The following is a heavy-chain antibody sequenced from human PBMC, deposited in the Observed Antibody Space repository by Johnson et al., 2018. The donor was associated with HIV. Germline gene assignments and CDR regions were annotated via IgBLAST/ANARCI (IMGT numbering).Heavy chain of an antibody. CDR3: AKPVVPAGDDLDMYEFAFYI. V-gene: IGHV3-30*02. CDR1: GFTFSNYG. Sequence: QVQLVESGGGVVQPGRSRRLSCAAFGFTFSNYGMHWVRLAPGKGLEWVAFIRHDGNNKYYADSVKGRFTISRDNSKNTLSLQMNSLRVEDTAVYYCAKPVVPAGDDLDMYEFAFYIWGQGTMVTVS. CDR2: IRHDGNNK. J-gene: IGHJ3*02. D-gene: IGHD2-2*01.